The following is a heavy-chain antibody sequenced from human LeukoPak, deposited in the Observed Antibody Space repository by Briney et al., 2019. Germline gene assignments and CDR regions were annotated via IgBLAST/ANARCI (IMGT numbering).Heavy chain of an antibody. CDR1: GFSISDHY. CDR2: VRNKPNGYTT. CDR3: TRVRHGDYFDY. Sequence: GGSLRLSCAASGFSISDHYMDGVRQAPGKGREWGGRVRNKPNGYTTDYGTSVKGRFTISRDDSKNSLYLQMNRLTSEDTAVYYCTRVRHGDYFDYWGQGTLVSVSS. V-gene: IGHV3-72*01. D-gene: IGHD4-17*01. J-gene: IGHJ4*02.